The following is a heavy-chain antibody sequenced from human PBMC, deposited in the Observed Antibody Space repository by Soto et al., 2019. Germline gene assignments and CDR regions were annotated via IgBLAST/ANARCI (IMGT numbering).Heavy chain of an antibody. CDR1: GGSIDPYY. CDR3: ARDRSGSTQRYFDY. Sequence: PSETLSLTCAVSGGSIDPYYWTWIRQPPGKGLEWIGFTFHNGGVNYNPSLKSRVTISVDTSKNLFSLNLTSVTAADAAVYYCARDRSGSTQRYFDYWGPGTPVTVSS. V-gene: IGHV4-59*12. D-gene: IGHD1-26*01. CDR2: TFHNGGV. J-gene: IGHJ4*02.